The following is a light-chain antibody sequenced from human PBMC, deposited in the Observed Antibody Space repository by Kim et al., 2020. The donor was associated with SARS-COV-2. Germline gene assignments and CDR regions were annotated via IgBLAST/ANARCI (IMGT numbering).Light chain of an antibody. CDR2: DAS. CDR3: QHRQT. Sequence: ATLTDCVGSRVTRTCRATQYVTRGLAWYQQKPGRAPKLLIYDASTLDRVVPSSIRGSGSGAEFTLTNNRLQTDDWASEYCQHRQTFGQETKVDIK. J-gene: IGKJ1*01. V-gene: IGKV1-5*01. CDR1: QYVTRG.